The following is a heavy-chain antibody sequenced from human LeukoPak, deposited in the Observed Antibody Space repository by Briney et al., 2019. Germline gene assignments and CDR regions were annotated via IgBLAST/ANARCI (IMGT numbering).Heavy chain of an antibody. Sequence: RPSETLSLTCTVSGGSISSSSYYWGWIRQPPGKGLEWIGSIYYSGSTYYNPSLKSRVTISVDTSKNQFSLKLRSVTAADTAVYYCARIDGYNFPFDYWGQGTLVTVSS. CDR1: GGSISSSSYY. J-gene: IGHJ4*02. CDR2: IYYSGST. V-gene: IGHV4-39*01. D-gene: IGHD5-24*01. CDR3: ARIDGYNFPFDY.